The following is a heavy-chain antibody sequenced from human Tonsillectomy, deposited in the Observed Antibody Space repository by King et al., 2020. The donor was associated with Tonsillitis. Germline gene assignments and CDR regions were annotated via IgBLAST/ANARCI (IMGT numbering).Heavy chain of an antibody. CDR3: ATYDSSGFRTGGFDY. CDR2: IYYSGST. D-gene: IGHD3-22*01. Sequence: QLQESGPGLVKPSETLSLTCTVSGVSISSYYWSWIRQPPGKGLEWIGYIYYSGSTNYNPSLKSRVTISVDTSKNQFSLKLSSVTAADTAVYNCATYDSSGFRTGGFDYWGQGTLVTVSS. V-gene: IGHV4-59*01. J-gene: IGHJ4*02. CDR1: GVSISSYY.